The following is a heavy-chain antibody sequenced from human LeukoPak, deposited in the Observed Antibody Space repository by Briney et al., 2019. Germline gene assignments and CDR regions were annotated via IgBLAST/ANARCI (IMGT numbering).Heavy chain of an antibody. CDR3: ARRRPGILYGYFDY. CDR1: SGSLGSYY. CDR2: IYTSGST. V-gene: IGHV4-4*07. Sequence: SETLSLTCTVSSGSLGSYYWNWLRQPAGKGLEWIGHIYTSGSTNYNPSLKSRVTMSVDTSKNQFSLKLSSVTAADTAVYYCARRRPGILYGYFDYWGQGTLVTVSS. J-gene: IGHJ4*02. D-gene: IGHD3-9*01.